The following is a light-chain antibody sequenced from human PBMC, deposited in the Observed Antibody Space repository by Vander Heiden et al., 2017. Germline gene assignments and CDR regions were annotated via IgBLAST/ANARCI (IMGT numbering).Light chain of an antibody. CDR3: QSYDSSLSGSRV. CDR2: GNS. Sequence: QSVLTQPPSVSGAPGQRVTISCIGSSSNIGAGYDVHWSQQLPGTAPKLLIYGNSNRPSGVPDRFSGSKSGTSASLAITGLQAEDEADYYCQSYDSSLSGSRVFGGGTKLTVL. J-gene: IGLJ3*02. CDR1: SSNIGAGYD. V-gene: IGLV1-40*01.